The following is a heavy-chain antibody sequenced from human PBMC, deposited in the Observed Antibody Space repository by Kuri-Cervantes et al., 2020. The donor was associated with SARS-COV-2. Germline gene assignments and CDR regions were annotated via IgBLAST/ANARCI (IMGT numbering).Heavy chain of an antibody. CDR3: ARAVWLQGPYCDY. CDR2: TSATGGTT. D-gene: IGHD3-16*01. V-gene: IGHV3-23*01. J-gene: IGHJ4*02. Sequence: GGSLRLSCAASGFTFSSYALSWVRRAPGKGLEWVSVTSATGGTTYYADSVKGRFTISRDNSKNTLYLQMNSLRAEDTAVYYCARAVWLQGPYCDYWGQGILVTVSS. CDR1: GFTFSSYA.